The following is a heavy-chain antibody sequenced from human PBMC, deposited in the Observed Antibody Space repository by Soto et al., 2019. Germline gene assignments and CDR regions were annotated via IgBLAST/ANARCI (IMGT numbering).Heavy chain of an antibody. CDR3: SRGPVAGPSYYDRDM. Sequence: EVLLVESGGGLVQPGGSLRLSCAASGFPFSTYDMHWVRQSPGKGLEWISAIGAAGDTYYSDSMKGRFTISRVNAKSALYLQMNSLSAGDSAVYYCSRGPVAGPSYYDRDMWGKGTTVSVSS. CDR1: GFPFSTYD. V-gene: IGHV3-13*01. D-gene: IGHD6-19*01. J-gene: IGHJ6*03. CDR2: IGAAGDT.